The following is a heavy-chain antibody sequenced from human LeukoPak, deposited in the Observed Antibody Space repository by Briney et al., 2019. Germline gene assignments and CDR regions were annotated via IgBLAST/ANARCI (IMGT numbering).Heavy chain of an antibody. CDR3: ARRLVPTYYDFWSGYSPDYFDY. CDR1: GGTFSSYA. CDR2: IIPIFGTA. Sequence: ASVKVSSKASGGTFSSYAISWVRQAPGQGLEWMGGIIPIFGTANYAQKFQGRVTITADESTSTAYMELSSLRSEDTAVYYCARRLVPTYYDFWSGYSPDYFDYWGQGTLVTVSS. J-gene: IGHJ4*02. V-gene: IGHV1-69*13. D-gene: IGHD3-3*01.